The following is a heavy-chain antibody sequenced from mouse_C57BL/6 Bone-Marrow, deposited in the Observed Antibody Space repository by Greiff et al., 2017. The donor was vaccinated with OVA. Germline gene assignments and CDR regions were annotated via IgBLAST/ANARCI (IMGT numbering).Heavy chain of an antibody. Sequence: VQLQQPGAELVMPGASVKLSCKASGYTFTSYWMHWVKQRPGQGLEWIGEIDPSDSYTNYNQKFKGKSTLTVYKSSSTAYMQLSSLTSEGSAVYYCARLLRSFAYWGQGTLVTVSA. CDR2: IDPSDSYT. CDR1: GYTFTSYW. V-gene: IGHV1-69*01. J-gene: IGHJ3*01. CDR3: ARLLRSFAY. D-gene: IGHD1-1*01.